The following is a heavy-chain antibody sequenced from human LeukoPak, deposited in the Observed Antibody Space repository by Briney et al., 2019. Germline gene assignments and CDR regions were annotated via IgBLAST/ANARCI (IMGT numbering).Heavy chain of an antibody. CDR2: IIPILGIA. J-gene: IGHJ5*02. CDR3: ARGTRDYYSRGLNWFAP. D-gene: IGHD4-17*01. V-gene: IGHV1-69*02. CDR1: GGTFSSYT. Sequence: SVKVSCKASGGTFSSYTISWVRQAPGHGLEWVGRIIPILGIANYAQKFQGRATITADKSTSKAYMELSSLRSEDTAMYYCARGTRDYYSRGLNWFAPWGQSTLVPVPS.